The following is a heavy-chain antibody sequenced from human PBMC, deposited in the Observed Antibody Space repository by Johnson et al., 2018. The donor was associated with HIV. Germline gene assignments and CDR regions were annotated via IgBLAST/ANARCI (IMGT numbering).Heavy chain of an antibody. D-gene: IGHD3-3*01. CDR2: ISTSGSNI. J-gene: IGHJ3*01. CDR3: ARVSTGFTVFGVVILPTGSLDL. V-gene: IGHV3-11*01. CDR1: GFVFSDSH. Sequence: QVQLVESGGDLVKPGGSLRVSCLASGFVFSDSHMSWIRQAPGKGLEWISYISTSGSNIYYADSVKGRFTISRDNAKNSLFLQMDSLRPEDTALYFCARVSTGFTVFGVVILPTGSLDLWGRGTMVTVSS.